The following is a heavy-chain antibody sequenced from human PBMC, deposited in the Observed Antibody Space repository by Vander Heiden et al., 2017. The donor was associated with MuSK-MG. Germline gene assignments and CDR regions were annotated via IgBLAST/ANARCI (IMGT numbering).Heavy chain of an antibody. J-gene: IGHJ4*02. CDR1: GFSLSTGGMR. CDR3: ARLSYSNTWHCDY. Sequence: QVTLKESGPALVKPTQPLPLTCTFSGFSLSTGGMRVSWIRQPPGKALEWLARIDWDDGKFYSTSLRTRLIISKDTSKNQVVLTMTNMDPVDTATYYCARLSYSNTWHCDYWGQGTLVTVSS. CDR2: IDWDDGK. D-gene: IGHD6-13*01. V-gene: IGHV2-70*04.